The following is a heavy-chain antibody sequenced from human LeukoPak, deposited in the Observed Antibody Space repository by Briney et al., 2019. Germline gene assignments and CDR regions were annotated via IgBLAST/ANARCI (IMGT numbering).Heavy chain of an antibody. J-gene: IGHJ4*02. CDR2: INPNSGGT. Sequence: ASVKVSCKASGYTFIGYYMHWVRQAPGQGLEWMGWINPNSGGTNYAQKFQGWVTMTRDTSISTAYMELSRLRSDDTAVYYCARGPRAKLLWFGEPKLYFDYWGQGTVVTVSS. CDR3: ARGPRAKLLWFGEPKLYFDY. D-gene: IGHD3-10*01. V-gene: IGHV1-2*04. CDR1: GYTFIGYY.